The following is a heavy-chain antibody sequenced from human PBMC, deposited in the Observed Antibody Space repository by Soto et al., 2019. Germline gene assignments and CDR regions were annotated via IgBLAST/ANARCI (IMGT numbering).Heavy chain of an antibody. CDR2: IYYSGST. CDR1: GGSISSSSYY. D-gene: IGHD2-2*01. J-gene: IGHJ6*03. CDR3: ASPDFIAGPAAMPGDYYYMDV. Sequence: PSETLSLTCTVSGGSISSSSYYWGWIRQPPGKGLEWIGSIYYSGSTYYNPSLKSRVTISVDTSKNQFSLKLSSVTAADTAVYYCASPDFIAGPAAMPGDYYYMDVWGKGTTVTVS. V-gene: IGHV4-39*01.